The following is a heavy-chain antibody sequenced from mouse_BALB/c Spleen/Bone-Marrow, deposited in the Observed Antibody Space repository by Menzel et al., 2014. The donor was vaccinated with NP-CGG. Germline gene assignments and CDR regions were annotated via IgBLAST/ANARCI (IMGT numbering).Heavy chain of an antibody. CDR1: GFTFNSYG. CDR2: ISGGGSYT. Sequence: EVNVVESGGGLVKSGGSLKLSCAASGFTFNSYGMSWVRQTPEKRLEWVATISGGGSYTFYPDSVKGRFTISGDNAKNNLYLQLSSLRSEDTALYYCARHAYYDQTEVSFVYWGQGTLVTVSA. V-gene: IGHV5-9-2*01. J-gene: IGHJ3*01. CDR3: ARHAYYDQTEVSFVY. D-gene: IGHD2-4*01.